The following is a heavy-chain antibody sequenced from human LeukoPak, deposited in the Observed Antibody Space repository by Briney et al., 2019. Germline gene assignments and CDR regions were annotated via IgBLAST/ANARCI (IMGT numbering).Heavy chain of an antibody. V-gene: IGHV1-2*02. D-gene: IGHD3-3*01. CDR1: GYTFTGYY. J-gene: IGHJ4*02. CDR2: INPNSGGT. CDR3: ARVAIFGVEVKGGGDY. Sequence: GSVKVSCKASGYTFTGYYMHWVRQAPGQGLEWMGWINPNSGGTNYAQKFQGRVTMTRDTSISTAYMELSRLRSDDTAVYYCARVAIFGVEVKGGGDYWGQGTLVTVSS.